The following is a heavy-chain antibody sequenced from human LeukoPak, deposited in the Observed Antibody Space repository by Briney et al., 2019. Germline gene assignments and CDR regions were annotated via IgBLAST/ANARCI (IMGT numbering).Heavy chain of an antibody. CDR3: ARDRGYTFDY. J-gene: IGHJ4*02. CDR2: IKSDGSST. V-gene: IGHV3-74*01. D-gene: IGHD3-22*01. CDR1: GFTFSTYW. Sequence: GASLSLSCAASGFTFSTYWMNWVRHAPGKGLVWVSQIKSDGSSTTYADSVKGRFTISRDNAKNTLYLQMNSLRAEDTAVYYCARDRGYTFDYWGQGTLVTVSS.